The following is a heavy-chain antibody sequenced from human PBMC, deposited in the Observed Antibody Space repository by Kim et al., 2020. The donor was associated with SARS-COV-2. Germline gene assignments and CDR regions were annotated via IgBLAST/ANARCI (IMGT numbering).Heavy chain of an antibody. J-gene: IGHJ4*02. CDR3: ARDQSRAGPTTVDY. D-gene: IGHD1-26*01. Sequence: YADCVKGRFTISRDNPKNTLDLQMNSLRAEDSGVYFCARDQSRAGPTTVDYWGQGTLVTVSS. V-gene: IGHV3-74*01.